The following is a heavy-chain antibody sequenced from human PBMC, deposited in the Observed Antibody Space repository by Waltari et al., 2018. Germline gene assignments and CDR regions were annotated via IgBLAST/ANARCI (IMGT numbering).Heavy chain of an antibody. CDR2: IDHNGNT. D-gene: IGHD2-21*01. CDR3: AKIVTRSHFDY. Sequence: QVQLQESGPGLVKPSGTLSLTCVVSGGSISSSNWWTWVRQPPGKGLEWIGEIDHNGNTNYNPSLKSRVTISVDKSKNQFSLKLRSVTAADTASYYCAKIVTRSHFDYWGQGTLVTVSS. CDR1: GGSISSSNW. V-gene: IGHV4-4*02. J-gene: IGHJ4*02.